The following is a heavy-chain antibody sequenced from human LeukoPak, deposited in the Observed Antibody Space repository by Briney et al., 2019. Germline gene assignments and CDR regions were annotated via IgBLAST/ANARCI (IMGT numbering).Heavy chain of an antibody. CDR1: GFTFSKYG. V-gene: IGHV3-33*03. Sequence: GGSLRLSCAASGFTFSKYGMHWVRQAPGKGLEWVSFIWFDGSNKYYADSVKGRFTITRDNSNSTLYLQMNSLRAVDTAVYYCAKDQGSYQFDYWGQGTLVTVSS. J-gene: IGHJ4*02. CDR2: IWFDGSNK. CDR3: AKDQGSYQFDY. D-gene: IGHD2-15*01.